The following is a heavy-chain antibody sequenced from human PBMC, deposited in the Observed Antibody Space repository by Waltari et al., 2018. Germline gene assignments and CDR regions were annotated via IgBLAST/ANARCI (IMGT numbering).Heavy chain of an antibody. Sequence: QVQLQESGPGLAKPSQTLSLVCTVLGRSITSPGYYWRWIRHPPGTVLEWIGYMYYGGDTYYNPSLQSRVTISVDTSKNQFSLELTSVTAADTAVYYCARFLWSGLKGLDYWGQGALVTVSS. CDR3: ARFLWSGLKGLDY. CDR1: GRSITSPGYY. CDR2: MYYGGDT. V-gene: IGHV4-31*03. J-gene: IGHJ4*02. D-gene: IGHD3-3*01.